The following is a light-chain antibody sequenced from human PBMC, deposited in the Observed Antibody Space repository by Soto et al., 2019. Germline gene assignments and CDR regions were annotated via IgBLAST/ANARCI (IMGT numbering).Light chain of an antibody. J-gene: IGKJ1*01. Sequence: DIVMTQSPATLSLSPGERATLSCRASQSIYKYLAWYQQKPGQAPRLLIYDASNRATGIPARFSGSGSGTDFTLTISSLEPEDFAVYYCQQRSNWPWTFGQGTKVDIK. CDR3: QQRSNWPWT. V-gene: IGKV3-11*01. CDR1: QSIYKY. CDR2: DAS.